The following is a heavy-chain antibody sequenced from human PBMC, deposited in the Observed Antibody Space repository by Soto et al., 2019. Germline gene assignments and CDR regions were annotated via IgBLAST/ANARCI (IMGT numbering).Heavy chain of an antibody. D-gene: IGHD2-21*01. Sequence: GGSLRLSCAASGFTFSSYGMHWVRQAPGKGLEWVAVIWYDGSNKYYADSVKGRFTISRDNSKNTLYLQMNSLRAEDTAVYYCARSPPPLWALTFDYYYYMDVWGKGTTVTVSS. CDR3: ARSPPPLWALTFDYYYYMDV. V-gene: IGHV3-33*01. CDR1: GFTFSSYG. CDR2: IWYDGSNK. J-gene: IGHJ6*03.